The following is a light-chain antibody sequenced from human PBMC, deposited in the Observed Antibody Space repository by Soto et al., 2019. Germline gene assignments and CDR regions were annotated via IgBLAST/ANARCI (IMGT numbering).Light chain of an antibody. CDR3: QQSYSTTWT. CDR1: QSISSY. V-gene: IGKV1-39*01. J-gene: IGKJ1*01. CDR2: KAS. Sequence: IQMTQSPSSLSASIGDIVTITFRASQSISSYLNWYQHKPGKAPKLLIYKASTLKSGVPSRFSGSGSGTEFTLTISSLQPDDFATYSCQQSYSTTWTFGQGTRWIS.